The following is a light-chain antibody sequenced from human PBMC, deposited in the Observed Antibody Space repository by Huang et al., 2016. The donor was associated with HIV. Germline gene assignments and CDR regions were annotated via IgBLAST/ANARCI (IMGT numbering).Light chain of an antibody. CDR2: RAS. CDR1: QSVDSD. V-gene: IGKV3-15*01. Sequence: EIVMTQSPATLSVSPGEQVTLSCRASQSVDSDLAWYRPTPGQSPSLLIYRASSRASGIPARFSGSGSGTEFTLTISSLQSEDFAVYYCQQYENWPRTFGQGTKVEIK. J-gene: IGKJ1*01. CDR3: QQYENWPRT.